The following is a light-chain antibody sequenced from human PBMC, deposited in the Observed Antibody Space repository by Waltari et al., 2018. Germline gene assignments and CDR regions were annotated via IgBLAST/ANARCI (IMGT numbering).Light chain of an antibody. J-gene: IGLJ3*02. Sequence: QSLLTQPPSASATPGQRVTISSSGTSSNPGSNPFSWSQHPPRPAPKLLIYKTSQRPSGVPDRFSGSKSGTSASLAMSGLRSEDEGDYYCAAWDNSLSAWVFGGGTKLTVL. CDR2: KTS. CDR3: AAWDNSLSAWV. CDR1: SSNPGSNP. V-gene: IGLV1-47*01.